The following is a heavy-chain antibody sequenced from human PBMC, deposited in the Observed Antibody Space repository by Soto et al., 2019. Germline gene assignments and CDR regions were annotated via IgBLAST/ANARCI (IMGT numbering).Heavy chain of an antibody. CDR2: INPNGGST. Sequence: ASVKVSCKASGYTFINYYMHWVRHAPGQGLEWMGIINPNGGSTTYAQKFQGRVTLTRDTSTNTVNMELSSLRSEDTAVYYCAREKWLVRRNDPFDIWGQGTMVTVSS. J-gene: IGHJ3*02. CDR1: GYTFINYY. D-gene: IGHD6-19*01. V-gene: IGHV1-46*01. CDR3: AREKWLVRRNDPFDI.